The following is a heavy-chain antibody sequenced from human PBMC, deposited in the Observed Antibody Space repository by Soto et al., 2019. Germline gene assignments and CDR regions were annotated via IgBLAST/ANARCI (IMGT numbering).Heavy chain of an antibody. Sequence: SETLSLTCAVYGGSFSGYYWSWIRQPPGKGLEWIGEINHSGSTNYNPSLKSRVTISVDTSKNQFSLKLSSVTAADTAVYYCARGPRGGYWFDPWGQGTLVTVSS. D-gene: IGHD3-16*01. CDR2: INHSGST. V-gene: IGHV4-34*01. CDR1: GGSFSGYY. CDR3: ARGPRGGYWFDP. J-gene: IGHJ5*02.